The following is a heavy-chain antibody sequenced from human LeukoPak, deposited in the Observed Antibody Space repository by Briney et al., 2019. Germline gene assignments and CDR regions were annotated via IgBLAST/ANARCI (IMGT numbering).Heavy chain of an antibody. CDR2: ISAYNGNT. D-gene: IGHD3-10*01. CDR3: ARDPVVTMVRGVSLRWFDP. CDR1: GYTCTSYG. Sequence: ASVKVSCKASGYTCTSYGISWVRQAPGQGLEWMGWISAYNGNTNYAQKLQGRVTMTTDTSTSTAYMELRSLRSDDTAVYYCARDPVVTMVRGVSLRWFDPWGQGTLVNVSS. V-gene: IGHV1-18*01. J-gene: IGHJ5*02.